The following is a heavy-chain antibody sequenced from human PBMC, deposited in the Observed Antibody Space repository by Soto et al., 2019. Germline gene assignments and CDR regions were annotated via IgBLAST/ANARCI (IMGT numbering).Heavy chain of an antibody. CDR3: ARVVGGYDVY. J-gene: IGHJ4*02. D-gene: IGHD1-26*01. V-gene: IGHV1-69*12. CDR2: IIPILGTA. CDR1: GGTFSSYA. Sequence: QVQLVQSGAEVKKPGSSVKVSCKASGGTFSSYAISWVRQAPGQGLEWMGGIIPILGTANYAQKFQGRVKITADESTSRADMELSSLGSEDTAVYCCARVVGGYDVYWGQGTLVTVSS.